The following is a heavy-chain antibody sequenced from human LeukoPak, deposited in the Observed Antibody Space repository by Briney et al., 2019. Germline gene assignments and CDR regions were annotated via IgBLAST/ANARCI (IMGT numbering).Heavy chain of an antibody. Sequence: GGSLRVSCVASGFTFSNYGIHWVRQAPGKGLEGVAFIRYDGINKYYADSVKGRFTISRDNSKNTLYLQMNSLRAEDTAVYYCAKFGDGDDYNLDYWDQGSLVTVSS. V-gene: IGHV3-30*02. D-gene: IGHD5-24*01. CDR2: IRYDGINK. J-gene: IGHJ4*02. CDR1: GFTFSNYG. CDR3: AKFGDGDDYNLDY.